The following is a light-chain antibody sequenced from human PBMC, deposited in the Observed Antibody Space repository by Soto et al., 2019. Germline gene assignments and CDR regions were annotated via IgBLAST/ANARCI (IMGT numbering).Light chain of an antibody. Sequence: QSVLTQSSSASASLGSSVKLTCILSSGHSTYIITWHQQQPGKAPRFLMTLDRSGSYNRGSGVPDRFSGSSSGADRYLTIANLQFEDEGDYYCETWYSNTPKVFGGGTKLTVL. CDR1: SGHSTYI. CDR2: LDRSGSY. V-gene: IGLV4-60*02. CDR3: ETWYSNTPKV. J-gene: IGLJ3*02.